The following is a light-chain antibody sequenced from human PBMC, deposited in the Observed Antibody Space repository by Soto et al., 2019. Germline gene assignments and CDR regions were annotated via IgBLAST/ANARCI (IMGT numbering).Light chain of an antibody. J-gene: IGKJ2*01. V-gene: IGKV1-39*01. CDR2: AAS. CDR1: QSIINY. Sequence: DILMTQSPSSLSASVGDRVTITCRASQSIINYLNWYQQKPGKAPKLLIYAASGLQSGVPSRFSGSGSGTDFTLTISSLHPEDFATYYCQQGYSTPSFGQGTKLEI. CDR3: QQGYSTPS.